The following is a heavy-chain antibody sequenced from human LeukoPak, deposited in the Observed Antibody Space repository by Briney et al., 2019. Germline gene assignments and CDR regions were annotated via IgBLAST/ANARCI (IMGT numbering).Heavy chain of an antibody. CDR1: GFTFGKYW. Sequence: GGSLRLSCVASGFTFGKYWMSWVRQAPGKGLEWVANIKLDGSEKNYVDSVKGRFTISRDNTKNSLHLQMNSLRAEDTAMYYCVRVDNSGYLDFWGQGTLVTVSS. D-gene: IGHD3-22*01. CDR2: IKLDGSEK. J-gene: IGHJ4*02. CDR3: VRVDNSGYLDF. V-gene: IGHV3-7*01.